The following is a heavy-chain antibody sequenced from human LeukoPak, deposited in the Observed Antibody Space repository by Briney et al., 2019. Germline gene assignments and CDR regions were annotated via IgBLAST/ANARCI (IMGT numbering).Heavy chain of an antibody. J-gene: IGHJ5*02. V-gene: IGHV3-23*01. CDR1: GFTFSSYA. CDR2: ISGSGGST. CDR3: AKFQASVGWLSDR. Sequence: GGSLRLSCAASGFTFSSYAMSWVRQAPGKGLEWVSAISGSGGSTYYADSVKGRFTISRDNSKNTLYLQMNSLRADDTAVYYCAKFQASVGWLSDRWGQGTLVTVSS. D-gene: IGHD6-19*01.